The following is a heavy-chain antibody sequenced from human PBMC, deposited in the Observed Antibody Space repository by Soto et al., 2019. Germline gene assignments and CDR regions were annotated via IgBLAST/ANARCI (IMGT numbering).Heavy chain of an antibody. CDR2: MHYSGST. CDR3: ARGRGGHSGSYYHPTLDY. J-gene: IGHJ4*02. V-gene: IGHV4-59*02. CDR1: GDSVTSHY. D-gene: IGHD3-10*01. Sequence: PSETLSLTCSFSGDSVTSHYLTWIRQSPERGLEWIGYMHYSGSTNYNPSLKSRVTISVDTSKNQFSLKLSSVTAADTAVYYCARGRGGHSGSYYHPTLDYWGQGTLVTVS.